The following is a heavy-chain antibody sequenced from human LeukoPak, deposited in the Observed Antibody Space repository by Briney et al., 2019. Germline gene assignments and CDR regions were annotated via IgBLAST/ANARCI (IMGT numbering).Heavy chain of an antibody. D-gene: IGHD3-3*02. CDR1: GFTFSSYW. CDR3: ARGHLPTPRSAMDV. Sequence: GGSLRLSCAASGFTFSSYWVHWVRQAPGKGLVWVLRVNSDESITTYADSVNGRFTISRGNAKNTLYLQMKSLRAEDTAVYYCARGHLPTPRSAMDVWSQGTTVTVSS. CDR2: VNSDESIT. J-gene: IGHJ6*02. V-gene: IGHV3-74*01.